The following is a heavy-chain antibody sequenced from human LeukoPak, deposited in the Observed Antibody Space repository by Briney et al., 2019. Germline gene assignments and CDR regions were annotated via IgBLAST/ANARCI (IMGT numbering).Heavy chain of an antibody. V-gene: IGHV3-74*01. CDR1: GFTFSSYW. CDR2: IKSDGSGT. J-gene: IGHJ4*02. CDR3: ARGSDSSGWYSSFDY. D-gene: IGHD6-19*01. Sequence: PGGSLRLSCAASGFTFSSYWMHWVRQAPGKGLVWVSRIKSDGSGTSYADSVKGRFTISRDNAKNTLYLQMNSLRAEGTAVYYCARGSDSSGWYSSFDYWGQGTLVTVSS.